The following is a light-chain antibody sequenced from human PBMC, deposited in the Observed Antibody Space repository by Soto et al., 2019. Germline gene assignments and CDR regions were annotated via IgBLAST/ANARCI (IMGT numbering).Light chain of an antibody. CDR1: HTIRSNY. Sequence: ETVLAQSPGTLSLSPGERATLSCRASHTIRSNYLAWYRETPGQAPRLLIYGASNRATGIADRFSGSGSGTDFTLITSRLEPEDFALYYCQQYGSSPWTFGQGTKVEIK. J-gene: IGKJ1*01. CDR3: QQYGSSPWT. CDR2: GAS. V-gene: IGKV3-20*01.